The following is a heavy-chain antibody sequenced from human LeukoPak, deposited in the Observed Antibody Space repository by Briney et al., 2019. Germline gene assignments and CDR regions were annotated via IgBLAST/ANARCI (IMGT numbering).Heavy chain of an antibody. Sequence: GASVKVSCKASGYTFTGYYMHWVRQAPGQGLEWMGRTNPNSGGTNYAQKFQGRVTMTRDTSISTAYMELSGLRSDDTAVYYCARGPGDYYGMDVWGQGTTVTVSS. CDR2: TNPNSGGT. CDR1: GYTFTGYY. V-gene: IGHV1-2*06. D-gene: IGHD3-10*01. CDR3: ARGPGDYYGMDV. J-gene: IGHJ6*02.